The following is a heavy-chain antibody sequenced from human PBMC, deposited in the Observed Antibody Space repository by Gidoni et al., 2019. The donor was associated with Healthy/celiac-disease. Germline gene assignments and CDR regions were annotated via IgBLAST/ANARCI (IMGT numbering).Heavy chain of an antibody. D-gene: IGHD5-18*01. J-gene: IGHJ3*02. Sequence: QVQLQQWGAGLLKPSETLSLTCAVYGGSFSGYSWSWIRQPPGKGLEWIGEINHSGSTNYNPSLKSRVTISVDTSKNQFSLKLSSVTAADTAVYYCARGRLRTTAMSRGLDIWGQGTMVTVSS. CDR1: GGSFSGYS. V-gene: IGHV4-34*01. CDR3: ARGRLRTTAMSRGLDI. CDR2: INHSGST.